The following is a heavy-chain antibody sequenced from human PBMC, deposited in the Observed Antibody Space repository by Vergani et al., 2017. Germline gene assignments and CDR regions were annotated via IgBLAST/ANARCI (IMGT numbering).Heavy chain of an antibody. Sequence: QVQLVESGGGVFQPGRSLRLSCAASGFTFNPYGMNWVRQAPGKGLEWVAVTWYDGNNKQYADSVKGRFTISRDNSKSTMYLQMNSLRDEDTGVYYCARDLRLLYNRFDPWGQGTLVTVSS. V-gene: IGHV3-33*01. J-gene: IGHJ5*02. CDR1: GFTFNPYG. D-gene: IGHD1-14*01. CDR2: TWYDGNNK. CDR3: ARDLRLLYNRFDP.